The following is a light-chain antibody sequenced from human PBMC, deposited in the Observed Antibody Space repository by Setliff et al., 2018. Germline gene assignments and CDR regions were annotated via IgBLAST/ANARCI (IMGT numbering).Light chain of an antibody. V-gene: IGLV1-51*01. Sequence: VLTQPPSVSAAPGQKVTISCSGSSSNIGNNYVSWYQQLPGTAPKLLIYDNNKRPSGIPDRFSGSKSGTSATLGTTGLQTGDEADYYCGTWDSSLSAVVFGGGTKVTVL. CDR2: DNN. CDR3: GTWDSSLSAVV. CDR1: SSNIGNNY. J-gene: IGLJ2*01.